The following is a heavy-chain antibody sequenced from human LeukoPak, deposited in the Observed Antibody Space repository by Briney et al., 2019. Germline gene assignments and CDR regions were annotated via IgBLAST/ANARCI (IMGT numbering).Heavy chain of an antibody. Sequence: GGSLRLSCAASGFTFSSYEMNWVPQAPGKGLGRVSYISISGSTIYYADSVKGRFTISRDNAKNSLYLQMNSLRAEDTAVYYCARIVVVPAADAYYYYGMDVWGKGTTVTVSS. D-gene: IGHD2-2*01. CDR2: ISISGSTI. V-gene: IGHV3-48*03. CDR3: ARIVVVPAADAYYYYGMDV. CDR1: GFTFSSYE. J-gene: IGHJ6*04.